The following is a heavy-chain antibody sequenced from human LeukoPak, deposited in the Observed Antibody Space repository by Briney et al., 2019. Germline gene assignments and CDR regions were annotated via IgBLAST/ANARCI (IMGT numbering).Heavy chain of an antibody. D-gene: IGHD5-24*01. Sequence: GGSLRLSCAASGFTFSSYAMHWVRQAPGKGLEWVAVISYDGSNKYYADSVKGRFTISRDNSKNTLYLQMNSLRAEDTAVYYCARDCGDGYNFLGYFVYWGQGTLVTVSS. V-gene: IGHV3-30-3*01. CDR2: ISYDGSNK. CDR1: GFTFSSYA. J-gene: IGHJ4*02. CDR3: ARDCGDGYNFLGYFVY.